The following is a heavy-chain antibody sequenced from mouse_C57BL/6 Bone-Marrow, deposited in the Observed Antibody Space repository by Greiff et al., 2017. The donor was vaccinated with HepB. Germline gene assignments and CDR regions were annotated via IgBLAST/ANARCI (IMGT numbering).Heavy chain of an antibody. V-gene: IGHV5-6*01. CDR2: ISSGGSYT. Sequence: EVQLQESGGDLVKPGGSLKLSCAASGFTFSSYGMSWVRQTPDKRLEWVATISSGGSYTYFPDSVKGRFTISRDNAKNTLYLQMSSLKSEDTAMYYCARHRYYGSSYAMDYWGQGTSVTVSS. CDR3: ARHRYYGSSYAMDY. J-gene: IGHJ4*01. D-gene: IGHD1-1*01. CDR1: GFTFSSYG.